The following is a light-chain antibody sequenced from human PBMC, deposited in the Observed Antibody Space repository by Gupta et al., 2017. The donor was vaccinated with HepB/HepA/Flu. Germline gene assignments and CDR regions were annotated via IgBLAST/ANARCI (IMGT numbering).Light chain of an antibody. J-gene: IGKJ1*01. Sequence: ELMLTQSPGTLSLSPGASATLSCRARQSLSANFLVWYQQKPGQAPRLVLYAGATRATGVPDRFSGTGSGTDFTLTISRLEPEDVAIYYCKQYETFPWTFGQGTKVEIK. V-gene: IGKV3-20*01. CDR1: QSLSANF. CDR3: KQYETFPWT. CDR2: AGA.